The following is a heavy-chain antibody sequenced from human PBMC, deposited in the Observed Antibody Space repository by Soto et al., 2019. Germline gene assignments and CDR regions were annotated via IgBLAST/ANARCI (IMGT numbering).Heavy chain of an antibody. Sequence: QVQLVQSGAEVKKPGASVKVSCKASGYTFTVYYMHWVRQAPGQGLEWMGWINPNGGGTNYAEKFQGWVTMTRDTSISTAYMELSRLKFEDTAVYYCARDVRQNSLYGMDVWGQGTTVTVSS. CDR3: ARDVRQNSLYGMDV. CDR2: INPNGGGT. V-gene: IGHV1-2*04. CDR1: GYTFTVYY. J-gene: IGHJ6*02.